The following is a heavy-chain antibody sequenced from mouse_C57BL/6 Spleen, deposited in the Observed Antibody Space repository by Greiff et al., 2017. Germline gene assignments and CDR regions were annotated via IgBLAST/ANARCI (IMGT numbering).Heavy chain of an antibody. CDR3: ARHGGTAQATLAY. J-gene: IGHJ3*01. V-gene: IGHV5-12*01. CDR2: ISNGGGST. CDR1: GFTFSDYY. Sequence: EVMLVESGGGLVQPGGSLKLSCAASGFTFSDYYMYWVRQTPEKRLEWVAYISNGGGSTYYPDTVKGRFTISRDNAKNTLYLQMSRLKSEDTAMYYCARHGGTAQATLAYWGQGTLVTVSA. D-gene: IGHD3-2*02.